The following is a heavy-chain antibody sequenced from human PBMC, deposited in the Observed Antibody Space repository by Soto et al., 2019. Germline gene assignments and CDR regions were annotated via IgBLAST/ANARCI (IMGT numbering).Heavy chain of an antibody. CDR3: ASDLVGASDSYGLDV. CDR2: IWHDGNNE. D-gene: IGHD1-26*01. CDR1: GLTFSNYG. J-gene: IGHJ6*02. V-gene: IGHV3-33*01. Sequence: GGSLRLSCAASGLTFSNYGMHWVRRAPGKGLEWVAIIWHDGNNEYYADSVRGRFIISRDNSKNRLYLQMNSLRAEDTAVYYCASDLVGASDSYGLDVWAQGTPVTVSS.